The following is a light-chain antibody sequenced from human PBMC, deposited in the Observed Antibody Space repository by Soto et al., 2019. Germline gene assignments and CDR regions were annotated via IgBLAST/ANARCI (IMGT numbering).Light chain of an antibody. J-gene: IGKJ5*01. V-gene: IGKV3-11*01. CDR3: QQRSSWPPIT. CDR1: QTIDNT. Sequence: EIVMTQSPATLSLSPGERATLSCRASQTIDNTLAWYQRKPGQAPRLLIYGASSRATGIPDRFSGRGSGTDFTLTIRSLEPEDFAVYFCQQRSSWPPITFGQGTRLEIK. CDR2: GAS.